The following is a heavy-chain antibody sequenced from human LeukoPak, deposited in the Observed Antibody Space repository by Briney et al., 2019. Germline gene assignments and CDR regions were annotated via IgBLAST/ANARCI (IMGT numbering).Heavy chain of an antibody. CDR2: ISYDGINK. V-gene: IGHV3-30*18. Sequence: PGGSLRLSCAASGFTFSSYGMHWVRQAPGKGLEWVTVISYDGINKYYADSVKGRSTISRDNSNNALYLQMNSLRAEDTAMYYCAKDGPYYFDYWGQGTLVTVSS. J-gene: IGHJ4*02. CDR1: GFTFSSYG. CDR3: AKDGPYYFDY.